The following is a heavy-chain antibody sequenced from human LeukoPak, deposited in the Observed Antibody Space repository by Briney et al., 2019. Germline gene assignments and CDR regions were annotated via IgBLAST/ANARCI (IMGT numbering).Heavy chain of an antibody. CDR1: GYTFTSYG. Sequence: ASVKVSCKXSGYTFTSYGISWVRQAPGQGLERMGWISAYNGNTNYSQKLQGRVTMTTDTSTSTAYMELRSLRSEDTAVYYCATAFWSGYYRDYWGQGTLVTVSS. CDR3: ATAFWSGYYRDY. CDR2: ISAYNGNT. V-gene: IGHV1-18*01. J-gene: IGHJ4*02. D-gene: IGHD3-3*01.